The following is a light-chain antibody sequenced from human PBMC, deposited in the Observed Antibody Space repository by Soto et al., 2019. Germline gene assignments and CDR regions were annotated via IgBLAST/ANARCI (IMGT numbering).Light chain of an antibody. CDR3: HQRSNRWT. Sequence: PGQRGTLSCRASQSLSSSLAWYKQKPGQAPRVLIYDTSTRATGIPARFSGSGSGTDFTLTISSLEPEESAVYYCHQRSNRWTVSQGTKVDIK. V-gene: IGKV3-11*01. J-gene: IGKJ1*01. CDR1: QSLSSS. CDR2: DTS.